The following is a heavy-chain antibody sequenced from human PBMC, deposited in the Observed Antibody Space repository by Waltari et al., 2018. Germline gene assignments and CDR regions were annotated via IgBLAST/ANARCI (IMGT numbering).Heavy chain of an antibody. CDR3: ARDSTRRFDY. CDR2: INEDGSEK. V-gene: IGHV3-7*01. CDR1: GFSFSSYW. J-gene: IGHJ4*02. Sequence: EVQLVESGGGLVQPGGSLRLSCAASGFSFSSYWMTWVRQAPGKGLGWVARINEDGSEKHYVDSVKGRFTISRDNAKNSLYLQMNSLRADDTAVYYCARDSTRRFDYWGQGTLVTVSS. D-gene: IGHD6-6*01.